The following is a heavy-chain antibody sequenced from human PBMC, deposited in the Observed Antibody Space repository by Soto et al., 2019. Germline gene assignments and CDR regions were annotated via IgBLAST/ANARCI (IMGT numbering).Heavy chain of an antibody. Sequence: QITLKESGPTLVKPTQTLTLTCTFSGFSLSTSGVGVGWIRQPPGKALEWLALIYWDDDKRYSPSLKSRLTITKDTSKNQVVFTMSNMDPVDTATYHCVHGVPPANWDPGYYFDYWGQGTLVTVSS. D-gene: IGHD7-27*01. J-gene: IGHJ4*02. CDR2: IYWDDDK. CDR1: GFSLSTSGVG. V-gene: IGHV2-5*02. CDR3: VHGVPPANWDPGYYFDY.